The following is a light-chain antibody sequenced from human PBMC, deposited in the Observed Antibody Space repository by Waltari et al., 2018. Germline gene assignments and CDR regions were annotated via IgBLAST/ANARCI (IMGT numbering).Light chain of an antibody. CDR2: KAS. CDR3: QQYNSYPYT. V-gene: IGKV1-5*03. J-gene: IGKJ2*01. CDR1: QSISSW. Sequence: DIQVTQSPSTLSASVGDRVTITCRASQSISSWLAWYQQKPGKAPNLLIYKASSLESGVPSRFSGSASGTEFTLTISSLQPDDFATYYCQQYNSYPYTFGQGTKLEIK.